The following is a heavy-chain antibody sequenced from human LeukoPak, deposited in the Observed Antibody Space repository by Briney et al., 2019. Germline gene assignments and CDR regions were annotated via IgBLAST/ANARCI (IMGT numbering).Heavy chain of an antibody. CDR1: GFAFSSYA. Sequence: GSLRLSCAASGFAFSSYAMSWVRQAPGKGLEWVSAISGSGGSTYYADSVKGRFTISRDNSKNTLYLQMNSLRAEDTAVYYCAKDQLSGGYDRLDYWGQGTLVTVSS. J-gene: IGHJ4*02. CDR2: ISGSGGST. CDR3: AKDQLSGGYDRLDY. V-gene: IGHV3-23*01. D-gene: IGHD5-12*01.